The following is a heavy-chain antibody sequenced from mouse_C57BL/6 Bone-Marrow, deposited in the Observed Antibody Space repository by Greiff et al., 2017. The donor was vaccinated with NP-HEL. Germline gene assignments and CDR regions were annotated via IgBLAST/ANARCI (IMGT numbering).Heavy chain of an antibody. J-gene: IGHJ3*01. V-gene: IGHV3-6*01. CDR1: GYSITSGYY. Sequence: VQLKESGPGLVKPSQSLSLTCSVTGYSITSGYYWNWIRQFPGNKLEWMGYISYDGSNNYNPSLKNRISITRDTSKNQFFLKLNSVTTEDTATYYCAREGHGAFAYWGQGTLVTVSA. CDR3: AREGHGAFAY. CDR2: ISYDGSN.